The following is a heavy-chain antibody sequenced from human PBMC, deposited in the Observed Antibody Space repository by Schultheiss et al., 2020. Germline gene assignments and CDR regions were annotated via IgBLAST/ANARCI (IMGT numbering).Heavy chain of an antibody. CDR3: AKDLDTAMVNPFGY. J-gene: IGHJ4*02. D-gene: IGHD5-18*01. CDR1: GFTFSDYY. CDR2: ISGSGGST. V-gene: IGHV3-23*01. Sequence: GESLKISCAASGFTFSDYYMSWIRQAPGKGLEWVSAISGSGGSTYYADSVKGRFTISRDNSKNTLYLQMNSLRAEDTAVYYCAKDLDTAMVNPFGYWGQGTLVNVSS.